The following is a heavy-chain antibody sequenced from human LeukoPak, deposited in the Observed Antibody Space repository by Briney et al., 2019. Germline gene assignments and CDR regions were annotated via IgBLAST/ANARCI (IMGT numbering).Heavy chain of an antibody. D-gene: IGHD1-26*01. Sequence: SETLSLTCTVSGGSVNNGPYYWSWIRQHPGKGLEWIGYISYTGGTYYDPSLESRVSMSVDTSKNQFSLKLSSVTAADTAMYYCARIIVGASFDYWGQGTLVTVSS. CDR1: GGSVNNGPYY. V-gene: IGHV4-31*03. CDR2: ISYTGGT. CDR3: ARIIVGASFDY. J-gene: IGHJ4*02.